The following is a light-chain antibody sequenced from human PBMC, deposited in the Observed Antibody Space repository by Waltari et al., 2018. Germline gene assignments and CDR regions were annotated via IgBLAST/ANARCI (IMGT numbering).Light chain of an antibody. CDR3: AAWDDGLSVNWV. Sequence: QSVLTQPPSASGTPGQRVTISCSGSSSNIGSSYVYWYQQLPGTAPTLLIYRSNRLPSRVPVRFAGSKSGTSASLAIRGLRSEDEADYYCAAWDDGLSVNWVFGGGTKLTVL. CDR2: RSN. CDR1: SSNIGSSY. V-gene: IGLV1-47*01. J-gene: IGLJ3*02.